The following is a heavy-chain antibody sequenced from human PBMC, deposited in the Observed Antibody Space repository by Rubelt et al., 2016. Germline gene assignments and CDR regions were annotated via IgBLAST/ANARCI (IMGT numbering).Heavy chain of an antibody. CDR3: AKTFTSYYYGMDV. CDR2: IYYSGST. J-gene: IGHJ6*02. Sequence: QLQLQESGPGLVKPSETLSLTCTVSGGSISSSSYYWGWIRQPPGKGLEWIGSIYYSGSTYYNPSLKSRVTISVDTSKNQFSLKLSSVTAADTAVYYCAKTFTSYYYGMDVWGQGTTVTVSS. CDR1: GGSISSSSYY. V-gene: IGHV4-39*01. D-gene: IGHD3-16*01.